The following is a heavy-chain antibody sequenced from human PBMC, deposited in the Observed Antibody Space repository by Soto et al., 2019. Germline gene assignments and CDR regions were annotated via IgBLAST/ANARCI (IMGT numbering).Heavy chain of an antibody. J-gene: IGHJ4*02. D-gene: IGHD6-13*01. Sequence: SETLSLTCAVYGGSISSGGYYWSWIRQHPGKGLEWIGYIYYSGSTYYNPSLKSRVTISVDTSKNQFSLKLSSVTAADTAVYYCARDRLTSGGYSSSWYYGLGYFDYWGQGTLVTVSS. CDR1: GGSISSGGYY. CDR3: ARDRLTSGGYSSSWYYGLGYFDY. CDR2: IYYSGST. V-gene: IGHV4-31*11.